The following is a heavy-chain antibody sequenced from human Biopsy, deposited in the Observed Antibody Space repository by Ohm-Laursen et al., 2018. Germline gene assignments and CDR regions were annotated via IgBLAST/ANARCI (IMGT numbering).Heavy chain of an antibody. V-gene: IGHV1-69*13. CDR1: GGTFSNYG. D-gene: IGHD3-9*01. J-gene: IGHJ1*01. CDR3: ATKLTGYFHH. Sequence: VKISCKAPGGTFSNYGVNWVRQAPGQGLEWLGGNIPILGTGNYAQKFQDRVTVAADTSTSTATMELRSLRSDDSVVYYCATKLTGYFHHWGQGTLVIVSS. CDR2: NIPILGTG.